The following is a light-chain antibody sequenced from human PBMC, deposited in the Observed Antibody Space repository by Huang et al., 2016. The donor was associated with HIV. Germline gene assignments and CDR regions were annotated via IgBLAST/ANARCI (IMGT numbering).Light chain of an antibody. J-gene: IGKJ3*01. CDR1: QSVSSRY. CDR2: GAS. Sequence: EIVLTQSPGTLSLSPGERATLSCRASQSVSSRYLAGYQQKPGQAPRLLIYGASYRATGIPDRFSGSESGTDFTLTISRLEPEDLAVYYCQQYGTSRTFTFGPGTRVDIK. V-gene: IGKV3-20*01. CDR3: QQYGTSRTFT.